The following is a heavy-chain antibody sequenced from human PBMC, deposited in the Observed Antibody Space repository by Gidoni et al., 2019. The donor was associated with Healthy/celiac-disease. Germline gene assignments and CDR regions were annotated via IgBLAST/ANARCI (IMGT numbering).Heavy chain of an antibody. CDR2: IYSAGST. Sequence: EVQLVETGGGWIEQGGSRRLSCVASGVTVSSHYRRGVRQATGKGLEWVSVIYSAGSTYYADSVQGRFTISRDNSTNTLYLPMNRLRAEYTSVYYCARATPRITIFGAELYYSGMDVWCQGPTFTVSS. J-gene: IGHJ6*02. V-gene: IGHV3-53*02. CDR1: GVTVSSHY. D-gene: IGHD3-3*01. CDR3: ARATPRITIFGAELYYSGMDV.